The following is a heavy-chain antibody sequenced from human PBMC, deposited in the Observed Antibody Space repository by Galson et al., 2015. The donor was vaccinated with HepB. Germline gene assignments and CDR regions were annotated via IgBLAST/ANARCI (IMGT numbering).Heavy chain of an antibody. J-gene: IGHJ4*02. CDR2: IIPIFGTA. D-gene: IGHD1-26*01. Sequence: SVKVSCKASGGTFSSYTISWVRQAPGQGLEWMGGIIPIFGTANYAQKFQGRVTITADESTSTAYMELSSLRSKDTAVYYCARGRDSGNYPVGYWGQGTLVTVSS. CDR1: GGTFSSYT. V-gene: IGHV1-69*13. CDR3: ARGRDSGNYPVGY.